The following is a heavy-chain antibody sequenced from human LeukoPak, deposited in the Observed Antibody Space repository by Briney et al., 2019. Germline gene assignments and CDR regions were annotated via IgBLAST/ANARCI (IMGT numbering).Heavy chain of an antibody. CDR3: ATQYRGAIRGGAFDV. CDR1: GGSMSSSSYC. CDR2: IYYSGST. Sequence: SETLSLTCIVSGGSMSSSSYCWGWIRQPPGKGLEWIGSIYYSGSTYYNASLKSRVTIYVDTSKNQFSLKLSSVTAADTAVYYCATQYRGAIRGGAFDVWGQGTMVTVS. D-gene: IGHD1-26*01. J-gene: IGHJ3*01. V-gene: IGHV4-39*01.